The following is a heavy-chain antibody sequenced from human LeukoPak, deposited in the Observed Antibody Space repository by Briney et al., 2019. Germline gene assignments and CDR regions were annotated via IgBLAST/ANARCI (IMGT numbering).Heavy chain of an antibody. V-gene: IGHV1-18*01. D-gene: IGHD3-3*01. CDR2: ISAYNGNT. CDR3: ARDLEADNTRDY. Sequence: ASVKVSCKASGYTFTSYGISWVRQAPGQGVEWMGWISAYNGNTNYAQKLQGRVTMTTDTSTSTAYMELRSLRSDDTAVYYCARDLEADNTRDYWGQGTLVTVSS. J-gene: IGHJ4*02. CDR1: GYTFTSYG.